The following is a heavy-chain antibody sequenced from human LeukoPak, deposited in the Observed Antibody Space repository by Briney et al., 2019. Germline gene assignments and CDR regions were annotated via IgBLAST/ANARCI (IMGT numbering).Heavy chain of an antibody. CDR2: VNSDGSWT. CDR1: GNYW. Sequence: GGPLRLSCAASGNYWMHWVRQAPGKGLVWVSHVNSDGSWTSHADSVKGRFTIPKDNAKNTVYLQMNNLRTEDTAVYYCVSFYETNWGRGTLVTVSS. CDR3: VSFYETN. J-gene: IGHJ4*02. V-gene: IGHV3-74*01. D-gene: IGHD2-2*01.